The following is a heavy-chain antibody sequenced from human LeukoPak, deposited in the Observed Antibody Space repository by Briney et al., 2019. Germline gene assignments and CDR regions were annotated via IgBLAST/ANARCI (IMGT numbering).Heavy chain of an antibody. Sequence: GASVKVACKASGYTFTSYYMHWVRQAPGQGLEWMGVINPSGGSTNYAQKFQGRVTITADESTSTAYMELSSLRSEDTAVYYCARVSPDIVVVHGWGQGTLVTVSS. D-gene: IGHD2-2*01. CDR3: ARVSPDIVVVHG. CDR1: GYTFTSYY. CDR2: INPSGGST. V-gene: IGHV1-46*01. J-gene: IGHJ4*02.